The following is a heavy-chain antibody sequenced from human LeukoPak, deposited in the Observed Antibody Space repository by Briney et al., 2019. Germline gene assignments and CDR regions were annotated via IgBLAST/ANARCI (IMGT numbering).Heavy chain of an antibody. CDR1: GGTFSSYA. CDR2: IIPILGIA. Sequence: SVKVSCKASGGTFSSYAISWVRQAPGQGLEWMGRIIPILGIANYAQKFQGRVTITADKSTSTAYMELSSLRSEDTAVYYCARDLEGMSGWFDYWGQGTLVTVSS. D-gene: IGHD6-19*01. J-gene: IGHJ4*02. CDR3: ARDLEGMSGWFDY. V-gene: IGHV1-69*04.